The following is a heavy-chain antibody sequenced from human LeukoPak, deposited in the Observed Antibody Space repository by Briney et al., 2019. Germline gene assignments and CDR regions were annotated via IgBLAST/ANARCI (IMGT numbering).Heavy chain of an antibody. J-gene: IGHJ4*02. CDR3: ARHRCSSTSCYIQDY. CDR2: INHSGST. CDR1: GGSFSGYY. Sequence: PSETLSLTCAVYGGSFSGYYWSWIRQPPGKGLEWIGEINHSGSTNYNPSLKSRVTISVDTSKNQFSLKLSSVTAADTAVYYCARHRCSSTSCYIQDYWGQGTLVTVSS. V-gene: IGHV4-34*01. D-gene: IGHD2-2*02.